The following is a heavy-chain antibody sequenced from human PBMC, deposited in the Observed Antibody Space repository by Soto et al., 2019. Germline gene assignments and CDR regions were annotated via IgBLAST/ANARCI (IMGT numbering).Heavy chain of an antibody. CDR3: AKENCSSTSCYYAFDI. CDR1: GFTFSSYA. CDR2: ISGSGGST. J-gene: IGHJ3*02. Sequence: PGGSLRLSCAASGFTFSSYAMSWVRQAPGKGLEWVSAISGSGGSTYYADPVKGRFTISRDNSKNTLYLQMNSLRAEDTAVYYCAKENCSSTSCYYAFDIWGQGTMVTVSS. V-gene: IGHV3-23*01. D-gene: IGHD2-2*01.